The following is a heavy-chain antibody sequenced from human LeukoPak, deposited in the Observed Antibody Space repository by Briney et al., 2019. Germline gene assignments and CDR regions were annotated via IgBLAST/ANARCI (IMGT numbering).Heavy chain of an antibody. J-gene: IGHJ2*01. CDR2: INPNSGGT. V-gene: IGHV1-2*02. CDR1: GYTFTGYY. CDR3: ARDSPSLYCGGDCSSTYFDL. Sequence: ASVKVSCKASGYTFTGYYMHCGPQAPGQGVEWVGWINPNSGGTNYARKFQGRVTITRDTSISTAYMELSRLRSDDTAVYYCARDSPSLYCGGDCSSTYFDLWGRGTLVTVSS. D-gene: IGHD2-21*01.